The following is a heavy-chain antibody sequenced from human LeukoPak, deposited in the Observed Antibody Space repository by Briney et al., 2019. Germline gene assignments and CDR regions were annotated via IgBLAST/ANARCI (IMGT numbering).Heavy chain of an antibody. Sequence: PSETLSLTCTVSGGSISRYYWSWIRQPPGKGLEWIGYISYSGSTKYNPSLMSRVTISVDTSKNQFSLKLSSATAADTAVYYCARDQRYCSSSSCPWEPFDYWGQGTLVTVSS. J-gene: IGHJ4*02. D-gene: IGHD2-2*01. V-gene: IGHV4-59*01. CDR1: GGSISRYY. CDR3: ARDQRYCSSSSCPWEPFDY. CDR2: ISYSGST.